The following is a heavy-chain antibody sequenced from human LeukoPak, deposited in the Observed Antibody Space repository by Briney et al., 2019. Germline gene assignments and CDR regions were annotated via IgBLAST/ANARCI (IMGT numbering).Heavy chain of an antibody. CDR2: INHSGST. CDR1: GGSFSGYY. D-gene: IGHD3-3*01. CDR3: ARDGSGVDFWSGYPRRLNWFDP. V-gene: IGHV4-34*01. Sequence: SETLSLTCAVYGGSFSGYYWSWIRQPPGKGLEWIGEINHSGSTNYNPSLKSRVTISVDTSKNQFSLKLSSVTAADTAVYYCARDGSGVDFWSGYPRRLNWFDPWGQGTLVTVSS. J-gene: IGHJ5*02.